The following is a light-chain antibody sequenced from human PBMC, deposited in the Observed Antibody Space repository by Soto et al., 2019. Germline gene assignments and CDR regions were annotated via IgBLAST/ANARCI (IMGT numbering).Light chain of an antibody. Sequence: QSVLTQPPSVSGAPGQRVTISCTGTSSNIGAGYDVHWYQQLPGTAPKLLIYVNSNRPSGVPDRFSGSKSGTSASLAITGLQAEDDADYYCQSYDSSLSASVFGGGTKLTVL. CDR2: VNS. CDR3: QSYDSSLSASV. J-gene: IGLJ3*02. V-gene: IGLV1-40*01. CDR1: SSNIGAGYD.